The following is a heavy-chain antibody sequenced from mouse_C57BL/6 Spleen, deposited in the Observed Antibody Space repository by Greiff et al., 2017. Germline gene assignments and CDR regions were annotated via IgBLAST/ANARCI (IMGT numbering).Heavy chain of an antibody. CDR3: AKTAQAYFDY. CDR2: IYPGDGCT. CDR1: GYTFTGYW. Sequence: VQLQQPGAELMKPGASVKLSCKASGYTFTGYWIEWVKQRPGQGLEWIGRIYPGDGCTNYNGKFKGKATLTADKSSSTAYMQLSSLTSEDSAVYFCAKTAQAYFDYWGQGTTRTVSS. D-gene: IGHD3-2*02. V-gene: IGHV1-82*01. J-gene: IGHJ2*01.